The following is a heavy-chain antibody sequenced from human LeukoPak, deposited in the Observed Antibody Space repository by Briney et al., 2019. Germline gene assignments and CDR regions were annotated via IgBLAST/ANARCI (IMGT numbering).Heavy chain of an antibody. CDR2: IYHSGST. CDR3: AREEGYDFWSGPDAFDI. V-gene: IGHV4-4*02. CDR1: GGSISSSNW. D-gene: IGHD3-3*01. J-gene: IGHJ3*02. Sequence: SGTLSLTCAVSGGSISSSNWWSLVRQPPGKGLEWIGYIYHSGSTYYNPSLKSRVTISVDRSKNQFSLKLSSVTAADTAVYYCAREEGYDFWSGPDAFDIWGQGTMVTVSS.